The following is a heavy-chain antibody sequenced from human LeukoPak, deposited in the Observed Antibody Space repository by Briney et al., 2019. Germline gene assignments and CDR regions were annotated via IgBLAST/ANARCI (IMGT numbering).Heavy chain of an antibody. D-gene: IGHD4-11*01. V-gene: IGHV1-69*10. CDR3: ASPLYSNYGVYDYGTDV. CDR2: IFPILGIA. CDR1: VGTFSSYV. Sequence: SVKVSCKASVGTFSSYVISCVRQAPGQGLEWVGRIFPILGIANYAQKFQSRVTITADKSTSTAYKQLSSLRAEDTAVYYCASPLYSNYGVYDYGTDVWGQGTTVTVSS. J-gene: IGHJ6*02.